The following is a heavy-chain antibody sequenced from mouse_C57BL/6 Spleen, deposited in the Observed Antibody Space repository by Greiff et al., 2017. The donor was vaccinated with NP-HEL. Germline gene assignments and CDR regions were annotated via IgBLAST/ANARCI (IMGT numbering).Heavy chain of an antibody. CDR1: GFTFSDYG. V-gene: IGHV5-17*01. CDR3: ARGDYYGSSSSYWYFDV. D-gene: IGHD1-1*01. J-gene: IGHJ1*03. Sequence: DVMLVESGGGLVKPGGSLKLSCAASGFTFSDYGMHWVRQAPEKGLEWVAYISSGSSTIYYADTVKGRFTISRDNAKNTLFLQMTSLRSEDTDMYYCARGDYYGSSSSYWYFDVWGTGTTVTVSS. CDR2: ISSGSSTI.